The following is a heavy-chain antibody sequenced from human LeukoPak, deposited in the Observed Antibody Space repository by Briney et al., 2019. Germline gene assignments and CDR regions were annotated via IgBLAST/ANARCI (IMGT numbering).Heavy chain of an antibody. CDR1: GFTFSTYA. V-gene: IGHV3-23*01. J-gene: IGHJ3*02. D-gene: IGHD3-22*01. Sequence: PGGSLRLSCAASGFTFSTYAMSWVRQAPGKGLEWVSAISGSGGSTYYADSVKGRFTISRDNSKNTLYLQMNSLRAEDTAVYYCAKGSVVEDAFDIWGQGTMVTVSS. CDR3: AKGSVVEDAFDI. CDR2: ISGSGGST.